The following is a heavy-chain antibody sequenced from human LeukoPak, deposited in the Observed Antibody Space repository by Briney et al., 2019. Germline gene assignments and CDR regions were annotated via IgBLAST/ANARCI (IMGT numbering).Heavy chain of an antibody. D-gene: IGHD4-23*01. J-gene: IGHJ4*02. Sequence: SETLSLTCNVSGASITTYYWNWIRQSPGKGLEWIAYIHDTWNTNYNPSLKSRVTISIETSKNQFSLKLASVTAADTAVYYCARGTPLAYWGQGTLVTVSS. V-gene: IGHV4-59*12. CDR1: GASITTYY. CDR2: IHDTWNT. CDR3: ARGTPLAY.